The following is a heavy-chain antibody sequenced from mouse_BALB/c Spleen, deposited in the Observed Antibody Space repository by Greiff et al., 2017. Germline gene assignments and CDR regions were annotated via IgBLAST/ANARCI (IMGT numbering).Heavy chain of an antibody. CDR1: GFSLTSYG. D-gene: IGHD2-4*01. V-gene: IGHV2-4-1*01. CDR2: IWSGGST. Sequence: QVQLQQSGPGLVQPSQSLSITCTVSGFSLTSYGVHWVRQSPGKGLEWLGVIWSGGSTDYNAAFISRLSISKDNSKSQVFFKMNSLQADDTAIYYCARTIYYDYDEGYAMDYWGQGTSVTVSS. CDR3: ARTIYYDYDEGYAMDY. J-gene: IGHJ4*01.